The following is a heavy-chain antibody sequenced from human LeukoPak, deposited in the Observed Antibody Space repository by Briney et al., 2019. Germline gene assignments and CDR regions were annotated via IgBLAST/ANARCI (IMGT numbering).Heavy chain of an antibody. CDR2: IYYSGST. D-gene: IGHD5-12*01. CDR1: GGSISSSSYY. Sequence: SETLSFTCTVSGGSISSSSYYWGWIRQPPGKGLEWIGSIYYSGSTYYNPSLKSRVTISVDTSKNQFSLKLSSVTAADTAVYYCARQRDGYNYFFDYWGQGTLVTVSS. J-gene: IGHJ4*02. V-gene: IGHV4-39*01. CDR3: ARQRDGYNYFFDY.